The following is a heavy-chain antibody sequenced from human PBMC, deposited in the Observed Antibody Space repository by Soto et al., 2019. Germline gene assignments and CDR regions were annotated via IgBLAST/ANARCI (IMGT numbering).Heavy chain of an antibody. D-gene: IGHD3-10*01. Sequence: QVQLVQSGAEVKKPGASVKVSCKASGYTFTSYGISWVRQAPGQGLEWMGGISAYNGNTNYAQKLQGRVTMTTDTSTSTAYMALRSLRSDDTAVYSCARGGETYYYCSGTDYWGQGTLVTVSS. CDR3: ARGGETYYYCSGTDY. J-gene: IGHJ4*02. CDR2: ISAYNGNT. CDR1: GYTFTSYG. V-gene: IGHV1-18*01.